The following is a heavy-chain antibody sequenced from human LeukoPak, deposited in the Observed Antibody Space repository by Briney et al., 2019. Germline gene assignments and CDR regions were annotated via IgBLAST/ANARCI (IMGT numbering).Heavy chain of an antibody. J-gene: IGHJ3*02. CDR3: AKAITHYYGSGSYGDAFDI. CDR1: GFTFSSYS. CDR2: ISSSSSTI. Sequence: GGSLRLSCAASGFTFSSYSMNWVRQAPGKGLEWVSYISSSSSTIYYADSVKGRFTISRDNSKNTLYLQMNSLRAEDTAVYYCAKAITHYYGSGSYGDAFDIWGQGTMVTVSS. D-gene: IGHD3-10*01. V-gene: IGHV3-48*01.